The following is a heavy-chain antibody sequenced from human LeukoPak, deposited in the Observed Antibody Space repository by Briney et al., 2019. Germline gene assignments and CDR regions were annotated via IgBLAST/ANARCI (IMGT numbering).Heavy chain of an antibody. V-gene: IGHV3-48*03. CDR3: AKVQWRRDGYNYPAFDY. CDR2: ISSSGSTM. CDR1: GFTFSTYE. Sequence: GGSLRLSCAASGFTFSTYEMHWVRQAPGKGLEWVSDISSSGSTMYYADSVEGRFTTSRDNSKNTLYLQMNSLRAEDTAVYYCAKVQWRRDGYNYPAFDYWGQGPLVTVSS. J-gene: IGHJ4*02. D-gene: IGHD5-24*01.